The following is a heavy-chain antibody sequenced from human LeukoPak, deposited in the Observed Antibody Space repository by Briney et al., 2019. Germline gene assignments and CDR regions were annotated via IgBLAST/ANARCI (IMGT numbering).Heavy chain of an antibody. CDR1: GYTFAIYS. J-gene: IGHJ5*02. CDR2: ISPYDGDT. CDR3: ARDYCTRGGDCYKEDLFDP. D-gene: IGHD2-21*02. Sequence: ASVKVSCKASGYTFAIYSISSVRPAPGQGREWMAWISPYDGDTNYAQNFEGRVTMTTETSTSTAYMELRSLRSDDTAIYYCARDYCTRGGDCYKEDLFDPWGQGTLVTVSS. V-gene: IGHV1-18*01.